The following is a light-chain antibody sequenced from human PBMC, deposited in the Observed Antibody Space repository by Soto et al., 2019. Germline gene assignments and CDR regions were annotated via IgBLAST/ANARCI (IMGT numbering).Light chain of an antibody. Sequence: QAVVTQSPSVSGAPGQRVSISCTGSNSNIGAEYDVHWYQQHPGTAPKLLIYGNTNRPSGVPDRFSGSKSGTSASLAITGLQAEDEADYYCQFYDTSLSGWVFGGGTKLTVL. CDR2: GNT. J-gene: IGLJ3*02. CDR1: NSNIGAEYD. V-gene: IGLV1-40*01. CDR3: QFYDTSLSGWV.